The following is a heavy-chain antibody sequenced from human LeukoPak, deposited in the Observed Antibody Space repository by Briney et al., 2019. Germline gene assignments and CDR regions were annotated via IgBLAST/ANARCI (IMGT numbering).Heavy chain of an antibody. CDR3: ARDPDSSSHNWFDP. CDR1: GFTFSSYS. J-gene: IGHJ5*02. Sequence: GGSLRLSCAASGFTFSSYSMNWVRQAPGKWLEWVSSISSSSSYIYYADSVKGRFTISRDNAKNSLYLQMNSLRAEDTAVYYCARDPDSSSHNWFDPWGQGTLVTVSS. D-gene: IGHD6-13*01. V-gene: IGHV3-21*01. CDR2: ISSSSSYI.